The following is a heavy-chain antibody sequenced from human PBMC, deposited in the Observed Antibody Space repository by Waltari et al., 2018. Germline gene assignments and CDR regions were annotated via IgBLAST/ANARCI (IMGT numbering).Heavy chain of an antibody. Sequence: QVQLVQSGAEVKKPGASVKVSCKASGYTFTSYGIRWVRQAPGQGLEWMGGIIPIFGTANYAQKFQGRVTITTDESTSTAYMELSSLRSEDTAVYYCATSSRPVMTTVTTFAFDIWGQGTMVTVSS. CDR1: GYTFTSYG. CDR3: ATSSRPVMTTVTTFAFDI. V-gene: IGHV1-69*05. D-gene: IGHD4-4*01. J-gene: IGHJ3*02. CDR2: IIPIFGTA.